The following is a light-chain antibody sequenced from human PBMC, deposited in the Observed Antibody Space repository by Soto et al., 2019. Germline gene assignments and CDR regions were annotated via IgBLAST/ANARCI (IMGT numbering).Light chain of an antibody. CDR3: QQYENHPYT. CDR2: DAS. J-gene: IGKJ2*01. CDR1: HDISIY. Sequence: DIQMTQSPSSLSASVGDRVTISCQASHDISIYLTWYQQKPGEAPKVLIYDASTLETGVPSRFSGSGSGTYFTFTISSLQPEDIATYHCQQYENHPYTFGQGTKLEIK. V-gene: IGKV1-33*01.